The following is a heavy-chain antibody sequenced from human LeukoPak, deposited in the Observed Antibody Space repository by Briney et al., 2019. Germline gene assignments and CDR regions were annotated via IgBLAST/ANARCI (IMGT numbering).Heavy chain of an antibody. CDR1: GGSISSGSYY. J-gene: IGHJ4*02. V-gene: IGHV4-61*02. CDR3: ATSGRYYYDSSGCYY. Sequence: PSETLSLTCTVSGGSISSGSYYWSWIRQPAGKGLEWIGRIYTSGSTNYNPSLKSRVTISVDTSKNQFSLKLSSVTAADTAVYYCATSGRYYYDSSGCYYWGQGTLVTVSS. D-gene: IGHD3-22*01. CDR2: IYTSGST.